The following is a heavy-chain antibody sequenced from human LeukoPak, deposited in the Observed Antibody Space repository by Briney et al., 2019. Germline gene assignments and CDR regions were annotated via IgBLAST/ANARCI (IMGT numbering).Heavy chain of an antibody. CDR1: GFTLGTYY. Sequence: GGSLRLSCAASGFTLGTYYMNWVRQAPGKGLEWVSIIYSGGTTYYADSVKGRFTISRDTFKNTLSLQMNSLRVEDTAVYFCARLGDHSHWNLDLWGRGTLVTVSS. J-gene: IGHJ2*01. CDR2: IYSGGTT. V-gene: IGHV3-53*01. D-gene: IGHD1-1*01. CDR3: ARLGDHSHWNLDL.